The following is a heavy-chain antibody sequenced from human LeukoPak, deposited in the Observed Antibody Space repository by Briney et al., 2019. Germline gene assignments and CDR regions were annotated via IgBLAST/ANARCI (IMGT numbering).Heavy chain of an antibody. J-gene: IGHJ4*02. V-gene: IGHV3-23*01. CDR3: AKALRAFYFDC. CDR2: ITISGGST. CDR1: GFAFSTYA. Sequence: GGSLRLSCAASGFAFSTYAMNWVRQAPGKGLEWVSAITISGGSTYYADSVKGRFTISRDNSKNTLSLQMNSLRAEDTAIYYCAKALRAFYFDCWGQGALVTVSS.